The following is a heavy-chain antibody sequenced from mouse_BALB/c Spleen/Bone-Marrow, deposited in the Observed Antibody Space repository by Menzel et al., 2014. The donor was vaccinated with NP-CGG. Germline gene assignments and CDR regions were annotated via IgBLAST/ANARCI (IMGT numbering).Heavy chain of an antibody. D-gene: IGHD1-1*01. J-gene: IGHJ2*01. CDR1: GFTFSSFG. CDR3: ARSGSSSGYFDY. V-gene: IGHV5-17*02. CDR2: TSSGSSTV. Sequence: EVKLVESGGGLVQPGGSRKLSCAASGFTFSSFGMHWVRQAPEKGLEWVAYTSSGSSTVYYADKVMGRFTISRGNPENTPFLQMTSLRSEDTAMYYCARSGSSSGYFDYWGQGTTLTVSS.